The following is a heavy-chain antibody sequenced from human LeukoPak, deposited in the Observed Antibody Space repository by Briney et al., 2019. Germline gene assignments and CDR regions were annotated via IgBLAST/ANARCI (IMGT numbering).Heavy chain of an antibody. CDR3: AKDYDTLTGYYSLIDY. CDR2: ISGSGGST. CDR1: GFTFSSYA. D-gene: IGHD3-9*01. V-gene: IGHV3-23*01. J-gene: IGHJ4*02. Sequence: GGSLRLSCAASGFTFSSYAMSWVRQALGKGLEWVSVISGSGGSTSYADSVKGRFTVSRDNSKNMLYLQMNSLRAEDTAVYYCAKDYDTLTGYYSLIDYWGQGTLVTVSS.